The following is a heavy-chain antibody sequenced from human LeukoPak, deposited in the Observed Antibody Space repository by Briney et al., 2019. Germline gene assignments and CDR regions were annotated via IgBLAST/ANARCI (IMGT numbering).Heavy chain of an antibody. D-gene: IGHD3-22*01. CDR3: ASKIPSSVKYYFDY. Sequence: GGSLRLSCAASGFTVSSYFMSWVRQAPGKGLEWVLVIHSGSSKYYADSVKGRFTIYRDNSKNTLYLLMNSLRAEDTAVYYCASKIPSSVKYYFDYWGQGTLVTVSS. V-gene: IGHV3-66*01. CDR2: IHSGSSK. CDR1: GFTVSSYF. J-gene: IGHJ4*02.